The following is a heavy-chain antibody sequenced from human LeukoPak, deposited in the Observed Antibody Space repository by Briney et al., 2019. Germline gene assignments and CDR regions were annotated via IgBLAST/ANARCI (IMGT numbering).Heavy chain of an antibody. D-gene: IGHD3-9*01. J-gene: IGHJ4*02. V-gene: IGHV4-39*07. Sequence: PSETLSLTCTVSGGSISTSNYYWGWIRQPPGKGLEWIGNIFYSGSTYYSPSLRSRVTISLDTSRNQFSLKLSSVTAADTAVYYCARRFKRITIYSREGGFDYWGQGTLVTVSS. CDR1: GGSISTSNYY. CDR2: IFYSGST. CDR3: ARRFKRITIYSREGGFDY.